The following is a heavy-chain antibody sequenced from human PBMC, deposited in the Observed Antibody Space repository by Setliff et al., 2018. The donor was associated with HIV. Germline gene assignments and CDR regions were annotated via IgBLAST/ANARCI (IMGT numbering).Heavy chain of an antibody. Sequence: SETLSLTCAVYGGSFSGYYWSWIRQPPGKGLEWIGYIYYSGSTYYNPSLKSRVTISVDTSNNQFSLKLSSVTAADTAVYYCARVPGVVVVVAANWYFDLWGRGTLVTVSS. CDR2: IYYSGST. D-gene: IGHD2-15*01. J-gene: IGHJ2*01. CDR1: GGSFSGYY. CDR3: ARVPGVVVVVAANWYFDL. V-gene: IGHV4-34*09.